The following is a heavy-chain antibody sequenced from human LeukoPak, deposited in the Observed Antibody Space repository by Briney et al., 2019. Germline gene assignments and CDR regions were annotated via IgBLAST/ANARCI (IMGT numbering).Heavy chain of an antibody. J-gene: IGHJ4*02. CDR3: ERHKGGRDGYNFDY. V-gene: IGHV4-59*08. D-gene: IGHD5-24*01. Sequence: SETLSLTCTASGGSISPYYWSWIRQPPGKGLEWIGYIYYSGSTNYNPSLKNRVTISVDTSKNQFSLKLSSVTAADTDVYYCERHKGGRDGYNFDYWGQGTLVTVSS. CDR1: GGSISPYY. CDR2: IYYSGST.